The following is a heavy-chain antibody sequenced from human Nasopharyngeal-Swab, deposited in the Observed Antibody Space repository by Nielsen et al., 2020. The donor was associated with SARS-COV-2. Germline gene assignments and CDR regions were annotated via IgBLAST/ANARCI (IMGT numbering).Heavy chain of an antibody. J-gene: IGHJ4*02. CDR1: GFSFSTYG. V-gene: IGHV3-74*03. CDR3: ARETSASGAYYFDF. CDR2: LKTDGSDT. Sequence: GGSLRLSCAASGFSFSTYGMHWVRHTPGKGLVWVSRLKTDGSDTMYADSVKGRFTISRDNAKNTMYLQMNSLREEDTALYYYARETSASGAYYFDFWGRGTRVTVSS. D-gene: IGHD3-16*01.